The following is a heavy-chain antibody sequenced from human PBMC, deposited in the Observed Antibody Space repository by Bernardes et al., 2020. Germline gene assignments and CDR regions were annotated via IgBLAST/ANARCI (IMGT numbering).Heavy chain of an antibody. Sequence: GGSLRLSCAASGFTFSRYEMNWVRQAPGKGLEWVSYITTSGSSTNYADSVKGRFTISRDNSKDTLYLQMNSLRVEDTAVYHCAKGGRSSGSYYDYWGQGTLVTVSS. J-gene: IGHJ4*02. CDR1: GFTFSRYE. CDR3: AKGGRSSGSYYDY. V-gene: IGHV3-23*01. CDR2: ITTSGSST. D-gene: IGHD1-26*01.